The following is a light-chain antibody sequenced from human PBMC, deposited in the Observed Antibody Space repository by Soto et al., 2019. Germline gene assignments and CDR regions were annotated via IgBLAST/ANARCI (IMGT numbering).Light chain of an antibody. CDR3: HSYERDHQV. Sequence: NFMLTQPHSVSESPGKTVTISCTRTSASIASNYVQWYQQRPGSSPTTVIYEDNQRPSGVPDRFSGSIDSSSNSASLTISGLTTEDEDDYYCHSYERDHQVFGGGTKVTV. CDR1: SASIASNY. V-gene: IGLV6-57*01. CDR2: EDN. J-gene: IGLJ3*02.